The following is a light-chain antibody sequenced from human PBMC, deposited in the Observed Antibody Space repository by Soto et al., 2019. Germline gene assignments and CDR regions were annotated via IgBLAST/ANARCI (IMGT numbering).Light chain of an antibody. CDR2: EAS. V-gene: IGKV1-5*03. Sequence: DIQMTQSPSTLSASVGDRVTITCRASQTIDSWLAWYQQRPGKPPNLLIYEASTLASGVPSRFSGSGSGTEFTLTINSLQPDDFATYYCQQYHIYSGTFGQGTKVHIK. CDR1: QTIDSW. J-gene: IGKJ1*01. CDR3: QQYHIYSGT.